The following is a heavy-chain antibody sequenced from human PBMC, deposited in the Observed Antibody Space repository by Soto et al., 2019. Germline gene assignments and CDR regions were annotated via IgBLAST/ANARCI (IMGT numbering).Heavy chain of an antibody. D-gene: IGHD3-3*01. CDR3: AKYSAYDFWSGYNIHDY. Sequence: GGSLRLSCAASGFTFSSYAMSWVRQAPGKGLEWVSAISGSGGSTYYADSVKGRFTISRDNSKNTLYLQMNSLRAEDTAVYYCAKYSAYDFWSGYNIHDYWGQGTLVTVSS. J-gene: IGHJ4*02. CDR2: ISGSGGST. V-gene: IGHV3-23*01. CDR1: GFTFSSYA.